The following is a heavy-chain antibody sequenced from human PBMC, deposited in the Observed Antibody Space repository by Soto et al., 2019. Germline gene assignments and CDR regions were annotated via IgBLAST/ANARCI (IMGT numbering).Heavy chain of an antibody. V-gene: IGHV4-4*07. J-gene: IGHJ4*02. CDR3: ARGGAVATTAHFDH. CDR1: GDSINNYY. Sequence: PSVTRSLTCTVSGDSINNYYWSWIRLPAGKGLEWIGRIYSNGNTYYNPSLKSRVSMSVDTSKNQFSLILKTVTAADTAVYYCARGGAVATTAHFDHWGKGTLVTVSS. CDR2: IYSNGNT. D-gene: IGHD5-12*01.